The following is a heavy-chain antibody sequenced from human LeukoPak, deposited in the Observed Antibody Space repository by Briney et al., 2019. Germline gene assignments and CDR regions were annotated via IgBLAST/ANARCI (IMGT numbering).Heavy chain of an antibody. Sequence: GGSLRLSCAASGFTFSSYVMSWVRQAPGKGLEWVSAISGSGSNTYYADSVKGRFTISRDTSKNTLYLQMNSLRAEDTAVYFCAKSGVGGVKYYFDYWGQGTLVTVSS. D-gene: IGHD2-8*02. J-gene: IGHJ4*02. CDR1: GFTFSSYV. CDR3: AKSGVGGVKYYFDY. CDR2: ISGSGSNT. V-gene: IGHV3-23*01.